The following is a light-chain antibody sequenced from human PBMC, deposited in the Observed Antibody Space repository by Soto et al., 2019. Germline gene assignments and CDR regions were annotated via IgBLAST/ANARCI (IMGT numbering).Light chain of an antibody. CDR1: QSVSSN. CDR2: GAS. V-gene: IGKV3-15*01. CDR3: QQRSNWPPSIT. Sequence: EIVMTQSPAALSVSPGEGATLSCRASQSVSSNLAWYQQKPGQAPRLLIYGASTRATGIPARFSGSGSGTEFTLTISSLEPEDFAVYYCQQRSNWPPSITFGQGTRLEIK. J-gene: IGKJ5*01.